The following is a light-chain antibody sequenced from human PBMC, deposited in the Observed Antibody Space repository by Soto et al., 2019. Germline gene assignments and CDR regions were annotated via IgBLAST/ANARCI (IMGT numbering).Light chain of an antibody. V-gene: IGKV3-20*01. Sequence: EIVLTQSPGTLSLSPGERATLSCRASQSVSSNYLAWYQQEPGQAPRLLIYGASSRATGIPDRFSGSGSGTDFTVTISRLEPEDFAVYYCQQYVSSPYTFGQGTKLEI. J-gene: IGKJ2*01. CDR1: QSVSSNY. CDR2: GAS. CDR3: QQYVSSPYT.